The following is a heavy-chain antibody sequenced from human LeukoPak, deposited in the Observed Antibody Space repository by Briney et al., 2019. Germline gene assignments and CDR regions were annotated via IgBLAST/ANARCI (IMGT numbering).Heavy chain of an antibody. Sequence: GASVKVSCKASGYTFTGYYMHWVRQAPGQGLEWMGWINPNSGGTNYAQKFQGRVTMTRDTSISTAYMELSRLRSDDTAVYYCARQYSSSWSSDLDYWGQGTLVTVSS. CDR1: GYTFTGYY. CDR3: ARQYSSSWSSDLDY. V-gene: IGHV1-2*02. J-gene: IGHJ4*02. D-gene: IGHD6-13*01. CDR2: INPNSGGT.